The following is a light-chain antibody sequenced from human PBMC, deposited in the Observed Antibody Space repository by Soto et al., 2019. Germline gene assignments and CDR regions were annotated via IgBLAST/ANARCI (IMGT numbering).Light chain of an antibody. J-gene: IGKJ4*01. CDR3: QPYNYWPLT. CDR1: QNISRT. Sequence: ELVRTQSQVTLSVSPGERATLSCRASQNISRTLAWYQHKPGQTPRLLIYDTSSRATGVPTRFSGSRSGAEFTLISSILQSEDFAVYYCQPYNYWPLTFGGGTKVDIK. CDR2: DTS. V-gene: IGKV3-15*01.